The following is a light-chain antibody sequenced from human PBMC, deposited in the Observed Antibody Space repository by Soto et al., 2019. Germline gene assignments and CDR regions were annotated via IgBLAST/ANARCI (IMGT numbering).Light chain of an antibody. CDR1: QSVSSSY. CDR2: GAS. Sequence: ELVLTQSPGTLSLSPGERATLSCRASQSVSSSYLAWYQQKPGQAPRLLLYGASSRATGIPDRFSGSGSGTDFTLTISRLEPEDFEVYYCQQYGSSLYTFGQGNKLEIK. J-gene: IGKJ2*01. CDR3: QQYGSSLYT. V-gene: IGKV3-20*01.